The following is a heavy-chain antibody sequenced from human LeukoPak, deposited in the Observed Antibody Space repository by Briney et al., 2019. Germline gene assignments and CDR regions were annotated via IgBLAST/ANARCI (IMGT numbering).Heavy chain of an antibody. CDR2: INHSGST. CDR3: ARSRNLEWLTTDY. CDR1: GGSFSGYY. V-gene: IGHV4-34*01. D-gene: IGHD3-3*01. Sequence: PSETLSLTCAVYGGSFSGYYWSWIRQPPGKGLEWIGEINHSGSTNYNPSLKSRVTISVDTSKNQFSLKLSSVTAADTAVYYCARSRNLEWLTTDYWGQGTLVTVSS. J-gene: IGHJ4*02.